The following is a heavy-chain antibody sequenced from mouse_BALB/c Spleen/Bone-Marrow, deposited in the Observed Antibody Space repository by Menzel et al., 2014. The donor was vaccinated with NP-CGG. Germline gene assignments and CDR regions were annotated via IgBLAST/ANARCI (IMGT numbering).Heavy chain of an antibody. CDR3: ARSEGIYYYGSSYAMDY. J-gene: IGHJ4*01. Sequence: TDYYKHWVKQTHGKSLEWIGYISCYNGATSYNQKFKGKATFTVDTSSSTAYMQFSSLTSEDSAVYYCARSEGIYYYGSSYAMDYWGQGTSVTVSP. V-gene: IGHV1S34*01. D-gene: IGHD1-1*01. CDR2: ISCYNGAT. CDR1: TDYY.